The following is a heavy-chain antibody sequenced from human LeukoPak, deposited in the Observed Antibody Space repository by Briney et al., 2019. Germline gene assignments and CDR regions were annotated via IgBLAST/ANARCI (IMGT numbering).Heavy chain of an antibody. V-gene: IGHV3-30*14. CDR3: ARDFKAGDGHWSFDL. J-gene: IGHJ2*01. Sequence: GGSLRLSCAASGFTFSSYAMHWVRQAPGKGLEWVAVISYDGSKKYYADSVKGRFTISRENAKNSLYLQMNSLTAGDTAVYYCARDFKAGDGHWSFDLWGRGILVTVFS. CDR2: ISYDGSKK. CDR1: GFTFSSYA. D-gene: IGHD4-17*01.